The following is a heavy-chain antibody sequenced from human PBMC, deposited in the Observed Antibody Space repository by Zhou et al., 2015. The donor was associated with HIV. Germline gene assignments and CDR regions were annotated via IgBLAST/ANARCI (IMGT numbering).Heavy chain of an antibody. V-gene: IGHV3-30-3*01. CDR1: GFTFSSYA. J-gene: IGHJ4*02. CDR3: ARGQTGDGGY. CDR2: ISYDGSNK. D-gene: IGHD7-27*01. Sequence: QVQLVESGGGVVQPGRSLRLSCAASGFTFSSYAMHWVRQAPGKGLEWVAVISYDGSNKYYADSVKGRFTISRDNSKNTLYLQMNSLRAEDTAVYYCARGQTGDGGYWGQGTLVTVSS.